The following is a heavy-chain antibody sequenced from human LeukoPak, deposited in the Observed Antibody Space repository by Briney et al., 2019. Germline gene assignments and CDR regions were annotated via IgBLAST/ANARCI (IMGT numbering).Heavy chain of an antibody. CDR2: VSYDEKTI. V-gene: IGHV3-30*04. CDR3: ASPVVTDAFDI. J-gene: IGHJ3*02. Sequence: GGSLRLSCVASGFTFTGHSMHWVRQAPGKGLEWVAVVSYDEKTIFYADSLKGRFTVSRDNSKNTVYLQMNSLRDEDTAVYYCASPVVTDAFDIWGQGTMVTVSS. D-gene: IGHD2-21*02. CDR1: GFTFTGHS.